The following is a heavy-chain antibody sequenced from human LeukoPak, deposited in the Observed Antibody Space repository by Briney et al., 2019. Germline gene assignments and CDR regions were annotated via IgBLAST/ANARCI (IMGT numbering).Heavy chain of an antibody. V-gene: IGHV1-46*01. D-gene: IGHD2/OR15-2a*01. CDR3: ARDFYGGTHYIDD. J-gene: IGHJ4*02. CDR2: INPSFGST. Sequence: ASVKVSCKASGYTFTSYYMHWVRQAPGQGLEWMGIINPSFGSTSYAQKFQGRVTMTRDTSTSIVYMELSSLRSEDTAVYYCARDFYGGTHYIDDWGQGTLVTVSS. CDR1: GYTFTSYY.